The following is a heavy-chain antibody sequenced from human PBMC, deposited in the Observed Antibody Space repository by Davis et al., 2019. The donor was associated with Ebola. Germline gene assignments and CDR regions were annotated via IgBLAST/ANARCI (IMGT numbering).Heavy chain of an antibody. CDR3: AKDGWSGGGGGIDQ. D-gene: IGHD2-15*01. J-gene: IGHJ5*02. Sequence: PGGSLRLSCAASGFTFSRFGMHWVRQPPGKALEWVTMISSDGTNKFYSDSLKGRFAISRDNSRNTLFLLMNDLRDEDTGVYYCAKDGWSGGGGGIDQWGQGTLVTVSS. V-gene: IGHV3-30*18. CDR1: GFTFSRFG. CDR2: ISSDGTNK.